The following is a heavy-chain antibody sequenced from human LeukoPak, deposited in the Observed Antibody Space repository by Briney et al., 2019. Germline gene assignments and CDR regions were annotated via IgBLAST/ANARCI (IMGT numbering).Heavy chain of an antibody. CDR2: INTDGTVT. CDR3: ATKQWLAPPPDS. CDR1: GFSFSKYW. Sequence: GGSLRLSCAASGFSFSKYWMLWVRHAPGKGLESVSRINTDGTVTTYADSVKGRFTVSRDNADNTMFLQMNSVRDEDTAVYYCATKQWLAPPPDSWGQGTPVTVSS. D-gene: IGHD6-19*01. V-gene: IGHV3-74*01. J-gene: IGHJ4*02.